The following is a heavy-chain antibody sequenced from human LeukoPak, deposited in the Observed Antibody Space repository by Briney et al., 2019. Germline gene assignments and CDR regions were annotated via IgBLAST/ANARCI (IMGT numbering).Heavy chain of an antibody. CDR1: GASMTSHY. CDR3: AKDIGVRKYYYYYYMDV. J-gene: IGHJ6*03. Sequence: SETLSLTCSVSGASMTSHYYTWVRQPPRKGLEWIAYINYSGTTNYNPSLNSRVTISVDTSKNQFSLRLTSVTAADTAVYYCAKDIGVRKYYYYYYMDVWGKGTTVTVSS. V-gene: IGHV4-59*11. D-gene: IGHD3-3*01. CDR2: INYSGTT.